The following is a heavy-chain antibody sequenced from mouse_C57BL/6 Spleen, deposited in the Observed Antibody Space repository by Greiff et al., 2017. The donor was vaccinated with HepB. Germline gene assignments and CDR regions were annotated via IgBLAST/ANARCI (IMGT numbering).Heavy chain of an antibody. J-gene: IGHJ4*01. Sequence: VQLQESGAELVRPGTSVKMSCKASGYTFTNYWIGWAKQRPGHGLEWIGDIYPGGGYTNYNEKFKGKATLTADKSSSTAYMQFSSLTSEDSAIYYCARGGAMDYWGQGTSVTVSS. CDR3: ARGGAMDY. CDR1: GYTFTNYW. V-gene: IGHV1-63*01. CDR2: IYPGGGYT.